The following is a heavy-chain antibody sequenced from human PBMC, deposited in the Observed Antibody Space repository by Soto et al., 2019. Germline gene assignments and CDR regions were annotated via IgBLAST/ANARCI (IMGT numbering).Heavy chain of an antibody. V-gene: IGHV4-39*07. CDR3: ATSEATALDY. CDR1: GDSITSNSYF. J-gene: IGHJ4*02. CDR2: IYYSGTT. Sequence: SETRSRTCTGSGDSITSNSYFWSWIRQPPGKGLEWIGSIYYSGTTYYNPSLKSRVTISVDRSKNHFSLQLTSVTAADTAVYYCATSEATALDYWGQGTLVTVSS.